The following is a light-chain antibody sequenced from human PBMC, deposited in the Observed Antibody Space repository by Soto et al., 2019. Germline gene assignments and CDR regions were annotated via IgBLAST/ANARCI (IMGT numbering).Light chain of an antibody. CDR2: ENN. V-gene: IGLV1-51*02. Sequence: QSVLTQPPSVSAAPGQTVTISCSGSSSNIGNNYVSWYQQLPGTAPKLLIYENNKRPSGIPDRFSGSKSGTSATRGITGLQTGDEADYYCGTLDSSLSAGWVFGGGTKLTVL. CDR3: GTLDSSLSAGWV. CDR1: SSNIGNNY. J-gene: IGLJ3*02.